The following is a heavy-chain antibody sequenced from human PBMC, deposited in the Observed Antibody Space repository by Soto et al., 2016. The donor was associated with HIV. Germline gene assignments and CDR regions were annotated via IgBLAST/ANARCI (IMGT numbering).Heavy chain of an antibody. CDR2: IWYDGSNK. V-gene: IGHV3-33*08. J-gene: IGHJ3*01. Sequence: VQLVEAGGGLVQPGRSLRLSCTSSGFSFDEYAMHWVRQAPGKGLEWVAIIWYDGSNKYYADSVKGRFTISRDNSKNTAYLQMNSLRAEDTAVYYCARIEQVKGAFDVWGQGTLVTSLQ. CDR3: ARIEQVKGAFDV. CDR1: GFSFDEYA.